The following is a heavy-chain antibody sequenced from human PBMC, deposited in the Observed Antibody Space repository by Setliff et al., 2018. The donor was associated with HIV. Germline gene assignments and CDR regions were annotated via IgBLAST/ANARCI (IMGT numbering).Heavy chain of an antibody. D-gene: IGHD4-4*01. V-gene: IGHV4-39*01. Sequence: SETLSLTCTVSGGSISSYYWSWIRQPPGTGLEWIGTIYYSGSTYYNPSLKSRVTISTDTSKNQFSLKVRSVTAADTAVYYCARQVTAVGYFETAAGSFNYWGPGTLVTVSS. CDR1: GGSISSYY. CDR3: ARQVTAVGYFETAAGSFNY. J-gene: IGHJ4*02. CDR2: IYYSGST.